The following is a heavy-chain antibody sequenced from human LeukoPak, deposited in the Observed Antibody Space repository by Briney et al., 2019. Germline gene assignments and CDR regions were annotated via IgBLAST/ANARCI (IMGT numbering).Heavy chain of an antibody. CDR1: GGSISSSSYY. CDR3: AGERGDSRGLRGAFDI. V-gene: IGHV4-39*02. Sequence: SETLSLTCTVSGGSISSSSYYWGWIRQPPGKGLEWIGSIYYSGSTYYNPSLKSRVTISVDTSKNQFSLKLSSVTAADTAVYYCAGERGDSRGLRGAFDIWGQGTMVTVSS. J-gene: IGHJ3*02. CDR2: IYYSGST. D-gene: IGHD2/OR15-2a*01.